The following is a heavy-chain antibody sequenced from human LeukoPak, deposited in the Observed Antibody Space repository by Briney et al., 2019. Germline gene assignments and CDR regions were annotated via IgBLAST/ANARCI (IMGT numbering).Heavy chain of an antibody. D-gene: IGHD2-2*01. CDR1: GFTFDDYT. CDR2: ISWDGGST. Sequence: GGSLRLSCAASGFTFDDYTMHWVRQAPGKGLEWVSLISWDGGSTYYADSVKGRFTISRDNSKNSLYLQMNSLRTEDTALYYCAKDMTVSYCSSTSCSNIEYYFDYWGQGTLVTVSS. CDR3: AKDMTVSYCSSTSCSNIEYYFDY. V-gene: IGHV3-43*01. J-gene: IGHJ4*02.